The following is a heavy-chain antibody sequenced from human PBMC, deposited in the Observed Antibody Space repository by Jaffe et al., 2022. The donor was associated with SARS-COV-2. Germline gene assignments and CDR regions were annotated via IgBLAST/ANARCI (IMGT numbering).Heavy chain of an antibody. V-gene: IGHV3-13*01. J-gene: IGHJ4*02. D-gene: IGHD5-18*01. CDR3: ARAPRGYGEIDY. Sequence: EVQLVESGGGLVQPGGSLRLSCAASGFTFSSYDMHWVRQATGKGLEWVSAIGTAGDTYYPGSVKGRFTISRENAKNSLYLQMNSLRAGDTAVYYCARAPRGYGEIDYWGQGTLVTVSS. CDR1: GFTFSSYD. CDR2: IGTAGDT.